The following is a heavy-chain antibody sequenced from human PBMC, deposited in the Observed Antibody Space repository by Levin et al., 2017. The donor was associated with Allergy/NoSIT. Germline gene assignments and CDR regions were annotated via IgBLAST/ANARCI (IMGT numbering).Heavy chain of an antibody. D-gene: IGHD6-19*01. CDR3: ARGRIAVAGTVFDH. V-gene: IGHV3-53*01. Sequence: GESLKISCAASGFTVSSNYMSWVRQAPGKGLEWVSVIFSGGSTYYADSVKGRFTISRDNSKNTLYLQMNSLRAEDTAVYYCARGRIAVAGTVFDHWGQGTLVTVSS. CDR2: IFSGGST. J-gene: IGHJ4*02. CDR1: GFTVSSNY.